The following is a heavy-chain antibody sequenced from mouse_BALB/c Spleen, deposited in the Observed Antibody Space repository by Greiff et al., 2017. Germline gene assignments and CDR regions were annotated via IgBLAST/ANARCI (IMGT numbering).Heavy chain of an antibody. CDR2: LSSGGGST. V-gene: IGHV5-12-1*01. D-gene: IGHD2-4*01. J-gene: IGHJ4*01. CDR1: GFAFSSYD. CDR3: ASRMSTRPYAMDY. Sequence: EVQLVESGGGLVKPGGSLKLSCAASGFAFSSYDMSWVRQTPEKRLEWVAYLSSGGGSTYYPDTVKGRFTLSRDNAKNTLYLQMSSLTSEDTAMYYCASRMSTRPYAMDYGGQGTSVTVSS.